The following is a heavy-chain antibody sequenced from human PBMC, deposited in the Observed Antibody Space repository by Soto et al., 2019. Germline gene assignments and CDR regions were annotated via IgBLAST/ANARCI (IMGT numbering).Heavy chain of an antibody. CDR1: GGSISFSC. V-gene: IGHV4-59*01. CDR2: VYYTGST. D-gene: IGHD6-19*01. CDR3: ARSVAVPGAHIDY. J-gene: IGHJ4*02. Sequence: DTMSLPYSVAGGSISFSCSLWIRKSPGKGLEWLGYVYYTGSTNYSPSLRSRVSISVDTSKNEFSLRLSSVTAADTAVYFCARSVAVPGAHIDYWGQGTQVNV.